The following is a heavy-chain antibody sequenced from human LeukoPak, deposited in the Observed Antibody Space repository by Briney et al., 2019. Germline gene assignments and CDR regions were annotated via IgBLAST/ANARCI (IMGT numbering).Heavy chain of an antibody. D-gene: IGHD3-3*01. CDR3: AKTGISGVVISPDFDY. CDR2: ISYDGSNK. V-gene: IGHV3-30*18. Sequence: PGGSLRLSCAASGFTFSSYGMHWVRQAPGKGLEWVAVISYDGSNKYYADSVKGRFTISRDNSKNTLYLQMNSLRAEDTAVYYCAKTGISGVVISPDFDYWGQGTLVTVSS. CDR1: GFTFSSYG. J-gene: IGHJ4*02.